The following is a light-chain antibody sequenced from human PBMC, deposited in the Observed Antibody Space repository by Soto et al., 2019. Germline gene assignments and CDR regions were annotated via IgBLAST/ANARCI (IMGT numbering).Light chain of an antibody. V-gene: IGLV1-40*01. CDR2: GNS. CDR3: QSYDSSLSGWV. CDR1: SLDIGAGYD. Sequence: QCVLTQPPSVSGAPGQRVTISCTGSSLDIGAGYDVHWYQQLPGTAPKLLIYGNSNRPSGVPDRFSGSKSGTSASLAITGLQAEDEADYYCQSYDSSLSGWVFGGGTKLTAL. J-gene: IGLJ3*02.